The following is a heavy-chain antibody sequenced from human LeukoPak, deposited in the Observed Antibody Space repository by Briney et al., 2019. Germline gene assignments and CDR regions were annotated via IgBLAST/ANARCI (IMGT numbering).Heavy chain of an antibody. CDR2: IYYSGST. Sequence: KSSETLSLTCSVSGGYISSSSYYWGWIRQPPGKGLEWIGSIYYSGSTYYNPSLKSRVTISVDTSKNQFSLKLSSVTAADTAVYYCARHWLYRIYNFDPWGQGTLVTVSS. J-gene: IGHJ5*02. D-gene: IGHD2-2*02. CDR1: GGYISSSSYY. V-gene: IGHV4-39*01. CDR3: ARHWLYRIYNFDP.